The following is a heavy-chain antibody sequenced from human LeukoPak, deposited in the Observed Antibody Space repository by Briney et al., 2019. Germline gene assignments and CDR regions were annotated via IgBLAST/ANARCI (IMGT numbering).Heavy chain of an antibody. V-gene: IGHV3-74*01. D-gene: IGHD3-3*01. Sequence: GGSLRPSCAASGVDFSSNWMHWVRHAPGQGLVWVSRIKGDGISTNYADSVKGRFTISRDIAKNTLYLQMNSLRAEDTGVYYCAKDHYWSIDYWGRGTLVTVSS. CDR3: AKDHYWSIDY. CDR2: IKGDGIST. J-gene: IGHJ4*02. CDR1: GVDFSSNW.